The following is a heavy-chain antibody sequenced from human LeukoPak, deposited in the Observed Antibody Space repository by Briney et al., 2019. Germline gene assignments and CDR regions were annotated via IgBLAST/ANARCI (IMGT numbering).Heavy chain of an antibody. CDR3: ARGARYYYDSSGHQRRLDY. CDR2: INHSGST. V-gene: IGHV4-34*01. Sequence: SDTLSLTCTVSGGSISSYYWNWIRQPPGKGLEWIGEINHSGSTNYSPSLKSRGTISVDTSKNQFSLRLSSVTAADTAVYYCARGARYYYDSSGHQRRLDYWGQGTLVTVSS. J-gene: IGHJ4*02. D-gene: IGHD3-22*01. CDR1: GGSISSYY.